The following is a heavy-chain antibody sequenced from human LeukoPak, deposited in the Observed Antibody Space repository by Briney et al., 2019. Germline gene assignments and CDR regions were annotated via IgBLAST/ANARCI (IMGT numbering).Heavy chain of an antibody. V-gene: IGHV4-4*07. D-gene: IGHD6-13*01. CDR3: ARTRSSPTHYYYYYMDV. Sequence: SETLSLTCTVSGGSMTNYYWSWIRQPAGKGLEWMGRIYTSGSTNYNPSLKSRVTMSVDTSKNQFSLKLSSVTAADTAVYYCARTRSSPTHYYYYYMDVWGKGTTVTVSS. CDR1: GGSMTNYY. CDR2: IYTSGST. J-gene: IGHJ6*03.